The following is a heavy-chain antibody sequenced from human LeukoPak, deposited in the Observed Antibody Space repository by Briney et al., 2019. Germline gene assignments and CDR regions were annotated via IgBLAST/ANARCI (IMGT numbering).Heavy chain of an antibody. Sequence: GGSLRLSCVASGLLTFSNKWMYWVRQAPGKGLVWVSRINSDGSSTTYAGSVKGRFTISRDNAKNTLYLQMSSLRAEDTAVYYCASRNIAAADDYWGQGTLVTISS. V-gene: IGHV3-74*01. CDR3: ASRNIAAADDY. CDR1: GLLTFSNKW. D-gene: IGHD6-13*01. J-gene: IGHJ4*02. CDR2: INSDGSST.